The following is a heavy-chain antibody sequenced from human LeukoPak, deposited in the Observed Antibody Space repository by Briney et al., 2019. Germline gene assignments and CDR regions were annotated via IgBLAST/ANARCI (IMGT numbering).Heavy chain of an antibody. D-gene: IGHD6-13*01. Sequence: SETLSLTCAVYGGSFSGYYWSWVRQPPGKGLEWVGEINHSGSTNYNPSLKSRVTISVDRSKNQFSLKLSSVTAADTAVYYCARGTPSDYYFDYWGQGTLVTVSS. CDR1: GGSFSGYY. CDR3: ARGTPSDYYFDY. V-gene: IGHV4-34*01. CDR2: INHSGST. J-gene: IGHJ4*02.